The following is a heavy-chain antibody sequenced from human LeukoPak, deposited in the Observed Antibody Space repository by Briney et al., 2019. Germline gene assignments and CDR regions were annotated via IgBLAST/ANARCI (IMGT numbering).Heavy chain of an antibody. J-gene: IGHJ4*02. D-gene: IGHD1-26*01. CDR2: IYSGGST. CDR1: GFTFNSYA. V-gene: IGHV3-23*03. Sequence: GGSLRLSCAASGFTFNSYAMSWVRQAPGKGLEWVSVIYSGGSTYYADSVKGRFTISRDNSKNTMDLQMNSLRAEDTAVYYCASGPGGSYDYWGQGTLVTVSS. CDR3: ASGPGGSYDY.